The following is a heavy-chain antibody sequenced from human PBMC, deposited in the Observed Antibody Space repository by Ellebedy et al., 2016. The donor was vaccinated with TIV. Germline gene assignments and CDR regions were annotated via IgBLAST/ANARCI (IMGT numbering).Heavy chain of an antibody. D-gene: IGHD5-18*01. CDR3: ARDRTPGDGYWVFDY. Sequence: PGGSLRLSCAASGFTFSRYAMTWVPQAPGKGLEWVSGIVGRGAQKYADSVKGRFTISRDNSKSTVDLQMNSLRAEDTAVYFCARDRTPGDGYWVFDYWGQGTLVTVSS. CDR2: IVGRGAQ. J-gene: IGHJ4*02. V-gene: IGHV3-23*01. CDR1: GFTFSRYA.